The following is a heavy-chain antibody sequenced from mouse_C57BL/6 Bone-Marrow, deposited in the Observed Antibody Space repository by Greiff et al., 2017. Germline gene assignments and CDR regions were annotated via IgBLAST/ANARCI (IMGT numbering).Heavy chain of an antibody. J-gene: IGHJ3*01. CDR2: INPNNGGT. Sequence: EVKLEESGPELVKPGASVKIPCKASGYTFTDYNMDWVKQSHGKSLEWIGDINPNNGGTIYNQKFKGKATLTVDKSSSTAYMELRSLTSEDTAVYYCARSGSSHFAYWGQGTLVTVSA. D-gene: IGHD1-1*01. CDR1: GYTFTDYN. V-gene: IGHV1-18*01. CDR3: ARSGSSHFAY.